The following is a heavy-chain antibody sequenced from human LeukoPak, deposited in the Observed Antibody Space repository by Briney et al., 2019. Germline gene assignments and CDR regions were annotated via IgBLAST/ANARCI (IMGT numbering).Heavy chain of an antibody. CDR3: ARDPYSGGYGDYYYYYMDL. Sequence: GGSLRLSCAASGFTFSTYNMNWVRQAPGKGLEWVSSITSSSTYIYYADSVKGRFTISRDNAKNSLYLQMNSLRAEDTAVYYCARDPYSGGYGDYYYYYMDLWGQGTTVTISS. D-gene: IGHD1-26*01. CDR1: GFTFSTYN. V-gene: IGHV3-21*01. J-gene: IGHJ6*03. CDR2: ITSSSTYI.